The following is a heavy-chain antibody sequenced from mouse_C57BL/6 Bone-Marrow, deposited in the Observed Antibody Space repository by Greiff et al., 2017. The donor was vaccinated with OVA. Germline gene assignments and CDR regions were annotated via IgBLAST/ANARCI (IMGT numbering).Heavy chain of an antibody. CDR3: AISVLGHFDY. J-gene: IGHJ2*01. V-gene: IGHV1-81*01. Sequence: QVQLQQSGAELARPGASVKLSCKASGYTFTSYGISWVKQRTGQGLEWIGEIYPRSGNTYYNEKFKGKATLTADKSSSTAYMQLSSLTSEDSAVYYCAISVLGHFDYWGQGTTLTVSS. CDR2: IYPRSGNT. CDR1: GYTFTSYG. D-gene: IGHD4-1*01.